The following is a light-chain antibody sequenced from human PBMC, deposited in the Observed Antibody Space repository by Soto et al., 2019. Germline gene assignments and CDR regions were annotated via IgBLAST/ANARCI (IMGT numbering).Light chain of an antibody. Sequence: QSVLTHPASVSGSPGQLITLSCTGTSSDVGDFDYVSWYQQHPRKAPKLMIYEVSYRPSGVSNRFSGSKSGNTASLTISGLQAEDEADYYCSSYTSTSTFYVFGTGTKVTVL. CDR3: SSYTSTSTFYV. CDR1: SSDVGDFDY. J-gene: IGLJ1*01. V-gene: IGLV2-14*01. CDR2: EVS.